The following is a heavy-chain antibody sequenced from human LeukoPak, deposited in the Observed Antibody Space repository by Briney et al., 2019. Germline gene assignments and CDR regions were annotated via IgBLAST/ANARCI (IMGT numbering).Heavy chain of an antibody. V-gene: IGHV3-21*04. Sequence: PGGSLRLSCAASGFTFSSYSMNWVRQAPGKGLEWVSSISSSSTYIYYADSVKGRFTISRDNSKNTLYLQMNSLRAEDTAVYYCAKDRVCSSTSCYTAVYFQHWGQGTLVTVSS. CDR2: ISSSSTYI. CDR1: GFTFSSYS. CDR3: AKDRVCSSTSCYTAVYFQH. D-gene: IGHD2-2*02. J-gene: IGHJ1*01.